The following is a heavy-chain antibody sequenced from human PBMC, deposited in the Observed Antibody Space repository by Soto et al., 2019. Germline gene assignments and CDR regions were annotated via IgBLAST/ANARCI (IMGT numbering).Heavy chain of an antibody. CDR2: LKGDGSKE. V-gene: IGHV3-7*01. Sequence: EVQLVESGGDLVQPGESLRLSCMASGFTFSGFWMAWVRQVPGKGLEWVANLKGDGSKENYVDSVKGRFTISRDNAKYSLYLQMNSLRVEDTALYYCARDLNYGLSSVYYDVFDTWGQVTMVTVSS. CDR3: ARDLNYGLSSVYYDVFDT. CDR1: GFTFSGFW. J-gene: IGHJ3*02. D-gene: IGHD3-3*01.